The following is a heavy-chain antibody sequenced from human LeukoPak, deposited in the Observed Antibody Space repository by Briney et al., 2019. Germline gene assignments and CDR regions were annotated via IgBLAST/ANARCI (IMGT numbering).Heavy chain of an antibody. Sequence: PGGSLRLSCAASGFTFSSYGMHWVRQAPGKGREWVAFIRYDGSNKYYADSVKGRFTISRDNSKNTLYLQMNSLRAEDTAVYYCAKGVVAAAGINYWGQGTLVTVSS. V-gene: IGHV3-30*02. D-gene: IGHD6-13*01. CDR3: AKGVVAAAGINY. CDR2: IRYDGSNK. CDR1: GFTFSSYG. J-gene: IGHJ4*02.